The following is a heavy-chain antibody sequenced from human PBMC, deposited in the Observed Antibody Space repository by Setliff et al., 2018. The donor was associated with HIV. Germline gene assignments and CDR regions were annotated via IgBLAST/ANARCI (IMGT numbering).Heavy chain of an antibody. V-gene: IGHV1-69*13. Sequence: AASVKVFCKASGGTFSSYITAWVRQAPGQGLEWMGGIHPIFGTTNYARDFMGRVSITADESTNTAYMELSSLRFDDSAIYYCATGIPRGTVFGLVGYFDYWGQGTPVTVSS. J-gene: IGHJ4*02. CDR2: IHPIFGTT. CDR1: GGTFSSYI. D-gene: IGHD3-3*01. CDR3: ATGIPRGTVFGLVGYFDY.